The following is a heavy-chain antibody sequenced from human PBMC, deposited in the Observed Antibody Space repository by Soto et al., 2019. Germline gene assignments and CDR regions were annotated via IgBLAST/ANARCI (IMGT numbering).Heavy chain of an antibody. Sequence: ASVMVSCTASGYTFTSYGISWVRQAPGQGLEWMGWISAYNGNTNYAQKLQGRVTMTTDTSTSTAYMELRSLRSDDTAVYYCAGGYSYGYLGMDVWGQGTTVTVSS. CDR3: AGGYSYGYLGMDV. D-gene: IGHD5-18*01. V-gene: IGHV1-18*01. CDR2: ISAYNGNT. J-gene: IGHJ6*02. CDR1: GYTFTSYG.